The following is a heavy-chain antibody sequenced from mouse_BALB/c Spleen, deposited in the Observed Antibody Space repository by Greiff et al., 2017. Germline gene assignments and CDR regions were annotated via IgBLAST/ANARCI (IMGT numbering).Heavy chain of an antibody. Sequence: EVKLVESGGGLVQPGGSLKLSCAASGFTFSSYGMSWVRQTPDKRLELVATINSNGGSTYYPDSVKGRFTISRDNAKNTLYLQMSSLKSEDTAMYYCARDQGVYYGPTYWYFDVWGAGTTVTVSS. CDR3: ARDQGVYYGPTYWYFDV. J-gene: IGHJ1*01. CDR1: GFTFSSYG. V-gene: IGHV5-6-3*01. CDR2: INSNGGST. D-gene: IGHD1-2*01.